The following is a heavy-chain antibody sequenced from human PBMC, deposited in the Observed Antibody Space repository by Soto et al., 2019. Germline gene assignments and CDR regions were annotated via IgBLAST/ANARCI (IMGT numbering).Heavy chain of an antibody. CDR2: IYPGDSDT. CDR3: ARVISSRGPRYYYMDV. J-gene: IGHJ6*03. CDR1: GYSFTSYW. D-gene: IGHD3-10*01. V-gene: IGHV5-51*01. Sequence: GESLKISCKGSGYSFTSYWIGWVRQVPGKGLELMGIIYPGDSDTRYSPSFQGHVTISADKSISTAYVEWRSLKASDTAMYYCARVISSRGPRYYYMDVWGKGTTVTVSS.